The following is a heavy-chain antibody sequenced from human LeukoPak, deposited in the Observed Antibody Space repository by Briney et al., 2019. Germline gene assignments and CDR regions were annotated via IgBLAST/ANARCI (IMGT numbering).Heavy chain of an antibody. J-gene: IGHJ6*02. D-gene: IGHD3-3*01. Sequence: GGSLRLSCAASGFTFSSYAMSWVRQAPGKGLEWVSAISGSGGSTYYADSVKGRFTISRDNSKNTLYLQMNSLRAEDTAVYYCARDEVAGYDFWSGYSGMDVWGQGTTVTVSS. CDR1: GFTFSSYA. CDR2: ISGSGGST. CDR3: ARDEVAGYDFWSGYSGMDV. V-gene: IGHV3-23*01.